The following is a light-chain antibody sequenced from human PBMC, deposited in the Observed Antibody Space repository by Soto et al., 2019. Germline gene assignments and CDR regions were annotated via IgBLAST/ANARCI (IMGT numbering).Light chain of an antibody. Sequence: QSALTQPASVSGSPGQSITITCTGTSSDVGGYRYVSWFQQHPGKAPKLMIYEVNNRPSGASNRFSGDKSGNTASLTISGLQAEDEADYFCTSYSSGSTPYVFGTGTKLTVL. CDR1: SSDVGGYRY. CDR2: EVN. J-gene: IGLJ1*01. V-gene: IGLV2-14*01. CDR3: TSYSSGSTPYV.